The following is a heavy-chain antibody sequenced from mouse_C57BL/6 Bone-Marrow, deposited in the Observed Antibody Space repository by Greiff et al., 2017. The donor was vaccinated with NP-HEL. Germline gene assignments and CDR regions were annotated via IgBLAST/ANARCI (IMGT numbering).Heavy chain of an antibody. CDR1: GNTFTSYW. CDR2: IDPSDSYT. Sequence: QVQLQQPGAELVMPGASVKLSCKASGNTFTSYWMHWVKQRPGQGLEWIGEIDPSDSYTNYNQKFKGKSTLTVDKSSSTAYMQLSSLTSEDSAVYYCARSGDYDYDADAMDYWGQGTSVTVSS. J-gene: IGHJ4*01. V-gene: IGHV1-69*01. CDR3: ARSGDYDYDADAMDY. D-gene: IGHD2-4*01.